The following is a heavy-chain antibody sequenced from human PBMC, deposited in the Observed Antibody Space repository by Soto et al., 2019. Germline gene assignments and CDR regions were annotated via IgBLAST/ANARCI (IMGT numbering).Heavy chain of an antibody. CDR2: ISYDGSNK. CDR1: GFTFISYA. Sequence: GGSLRLSCAASGFTFISYAMHWVLQTPCKGLEWVAVISYDGSNKYYADSVKGRFTISRDNSKNTLYLQMNSLRAEDTAVYYCARSRSLDSSGYAPTDAFDIWGQGTMVT. V-gene: IGHV3-30-3*01. D-gene: IGHD3-22*01. J-gene: IGHJ3*02. CDR3: ARSRSLDSSGYAPTDAFDI.